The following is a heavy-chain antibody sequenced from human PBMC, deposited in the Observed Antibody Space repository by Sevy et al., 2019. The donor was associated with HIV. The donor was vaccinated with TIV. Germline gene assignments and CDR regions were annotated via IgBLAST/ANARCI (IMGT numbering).Heavy chain of an antibody. CDR1: GGSFSGYY. V-gene: IGHV4-34*01. J-gene: IGHJ4*02. CDR2: INHSGST. D-gene: IGHD6-13*01. Sequence: SETLSLTCAVYGGSFSGYYWSWIRQPPGKGLEWIGEINHSGSTNYNPSLKSRVTISVDTSKNQFSLKLSSVTAADTAVYYCARGGNYSSSWYGEGSKLVRGPTFDYWGQGTLVTVSS. CDR3: ARGGNYSSSWYGEGSKLVRGPTFDY.